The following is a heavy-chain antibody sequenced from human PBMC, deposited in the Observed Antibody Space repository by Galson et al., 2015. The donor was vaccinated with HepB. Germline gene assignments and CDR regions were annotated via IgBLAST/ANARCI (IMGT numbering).Heavy chain of an antibody. V-gene: IGHV6-1*01. CDR2: TYYRSKWYN. Sequence: CAISGDSVSSNSAAWNWIRQSPSRGLEWLGRTYYRSKWYNDYAVSVKSRITINPDTSKNQFSLQLNSVTPEDTAVYYCARAPAYLRYFDWLPAFDIWGQGTMVTVSS. CDR1: GDSVSSNSAA. J-gene: IGHJ3*02. CDR3: ARAPAYLRYFDWLPAFDI. D-gene: IGHD3-9*01.